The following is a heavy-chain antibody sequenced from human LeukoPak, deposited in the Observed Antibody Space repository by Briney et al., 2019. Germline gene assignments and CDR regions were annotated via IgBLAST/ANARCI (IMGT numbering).Heavy chain of an antibody. D-gene: IGHD6-19*01. V-gene: IGHV4-34*01. CDR3: ARGLRIAVAAPKGAVAFDI. CDR2: INHSGST. J-gene: IGHJ3*02. Sequence: PETLSLTCAVYGGSFSGYYWSWIRQPPGKGLEWIGEINHSGSTNYNPSLKSRVTISVDTSKNQFSLKLSSVTAADTAVYYCARGLRIAVAAPKGAVAFDIWGQGTMVTVSS. CDR1: GGSFSGYY.